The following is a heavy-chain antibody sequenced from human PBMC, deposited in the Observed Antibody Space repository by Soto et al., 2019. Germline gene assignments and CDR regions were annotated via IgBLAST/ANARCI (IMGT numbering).Heavy chain of an antibody. Sequence: GASVKVSCKASGYTFTGYYMHWVRQAPGQGLEWMGWINPNSGGTNYAQKFQGWVTMTRDTSISTAYMELSRLRSDDTAVYYCAREFSSSWFHHGMDVWGQGTTVTVSS. CDR1: GYTFTGYY. V-gene: IGHV1-2*04. J-gene: IGHJ6*02. CDR3: AREFSSSWFHHGMDV. D-gene: IGHD6-13*01. CDR2: INPNSGGT.